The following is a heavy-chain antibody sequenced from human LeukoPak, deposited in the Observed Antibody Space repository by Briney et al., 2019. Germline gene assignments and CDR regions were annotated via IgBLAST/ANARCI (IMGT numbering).Heavy chain of an antibody. V-gene: IGHV4-59*01. CDR1: GGSISSYY. Sequence: SETLSLTCTVSGGSISSYYWSWIRQPPGKGLEWIGYIYYSGSTNYNPSLKSRVTISVDTSKNQFSLKLSSVTAADTAVYYCARWVSSSISGGSGYDYWGQGTLVTVSS. CDR2: IYYSGST. J-gene: IGHJ4*02. CDR3: ARWVSSSISGGSGYDY. D-gene: IGHD3-3*01.